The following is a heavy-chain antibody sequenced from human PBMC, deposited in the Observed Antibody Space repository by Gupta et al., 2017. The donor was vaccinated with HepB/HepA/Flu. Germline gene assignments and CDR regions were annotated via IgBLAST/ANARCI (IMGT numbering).Heavy chain of an antibody. D-gene: IGHD3/OR15-3a*01. CDR3: ARDGTGRYYFDS. V-gene: IGHV3-66*01. Sequence: EVQLGESGGGLVQPGGSLRLSCAASGFLVSRSYMRWVRQAPGKGLEWVSVIYSGGDTYYADSLRGRFTISRDNSKNTLYLQMNSLRAEDTAAYYCARDGTGRYYFDSWGQGTLVTVSS. CDR2: IYSGGDT. J-gene: IGHJ4*02. CDR1: GFLVSRSY.